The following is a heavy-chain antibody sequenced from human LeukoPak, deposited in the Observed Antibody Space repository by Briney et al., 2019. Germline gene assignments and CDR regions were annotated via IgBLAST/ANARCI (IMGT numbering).Heavy chain of an antibody. CDR3: VRHSSLGYCSGGSCYAGDDFDY. CDR2: IYYSGST. D-gene: IGHD2-15*01. CDR1: GASISSSSYY. J-gene: IGHJ4*02. Sequence: SETLSLTCTVSGASISSSSYYWGWIRQPPGKGLEWIGSIYYSGSTYYNPSLKSRVTIAVDTSKNQFSLKLGSVTAADTAVYYCVRHSSLGYCSGGSCYAGDDFDYWGQGTLVTVSS. V-gene: IGHV4-39*01.